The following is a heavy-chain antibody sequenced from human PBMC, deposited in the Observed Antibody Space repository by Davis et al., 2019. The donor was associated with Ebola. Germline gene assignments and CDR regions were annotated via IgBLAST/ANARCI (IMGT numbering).Heavy chain of an antibody. CDR3: ARDWSRDFDY. CDR2: ISDRSDYI. J-gene: IGHJ4*02. Sequence: PGGSLRLSCAASGFTFSSYAMSWVRQAPGKGLEWVASISDRSDYIYYADSVKGRFTISRDNAKNSVFLQMNSLRVGDAAVYYCARDWSRDFDYWGQGTMVTVSS. V-gene: IGHV3-21*01. CDR1: GFTFSSYA. D-gene: IGHD3-3*01.